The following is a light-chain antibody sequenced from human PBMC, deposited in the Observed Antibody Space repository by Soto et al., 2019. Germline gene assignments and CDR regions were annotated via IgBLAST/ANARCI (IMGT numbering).Light chain of an antibody. Sequence: QAARTQPASVSGSPGQSITISCTGTSSDVGGYNSVSWYQQHPGKAPKIMIFEVSNRPSGVSNRFSGSKSGNTASLTISGLQTEDEADYYCSSYTTSSTLVFGIGTKVTVL. CDR2: EVS. CDR3: SSYTTSSTLV. CDR1: SSDVGGYNS. V-gene: IGLV2-14*01. J-gene: IGLJ1*01.